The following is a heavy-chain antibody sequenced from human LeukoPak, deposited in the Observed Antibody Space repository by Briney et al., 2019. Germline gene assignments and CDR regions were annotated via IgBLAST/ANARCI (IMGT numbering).Heavy chain of an antibody. CDR2: IYYSGST. CDR3: VSSSTRGPFDY. J-gene: IGHJ4*02. CDR1: GGYMNSYY. V-gene: IGHV4-59*12. D-gene: IGHD6-13*01. Sequence: PSETLSLTCGVSGGYMNSYYWGWVRQPPGKGLEWIGYIYYSGSTKYNPSLESRVTISVDTSKNQFSLKLSSVTAADTAVYYCVSSSTRGPFDYWGQGTLVTVSS.